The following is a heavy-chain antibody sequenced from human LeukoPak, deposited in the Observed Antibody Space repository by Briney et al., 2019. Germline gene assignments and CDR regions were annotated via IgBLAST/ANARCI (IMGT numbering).Heavy chain of an antibody. CDR3: ARGNYDFWSGYYRSNWFDP. CDR1: GGSFSGYY. CDR2: INHSGST. V-gene: IGHV4-34*01. D-gene: IGHD3-3*01. J-gene: IGHJ5*02. Sequence: SETLSLTCAVYGGSFSGYYWSWIRQPPGKGLEWIGEINHSGSTNYNPSLKSRVTISVDTSKNQFSLKLSSVTAADTAVYYCARGNYDFWSGYYRSNWFDPWGQGTLVTVSP.